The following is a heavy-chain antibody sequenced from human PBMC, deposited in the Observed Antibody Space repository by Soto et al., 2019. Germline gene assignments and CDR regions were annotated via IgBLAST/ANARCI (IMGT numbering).Heavy chain of an antibody. V-gene: IGHV1-18*01. CDR1: GYTFSDFG. Sequence: QVQLVQSGGDGTKPGASVKVSCKTSGYTFSDFGINWVRQAPGEGLQWMGWISTHNANTNAAQPFPGRLTMTTVPSTNTVYMDLKSLRSDDTASDYRARGNDDNNKHSYGRDVWCQGTPSTVS. D-gene: IGHD3-9*01. J-gene: IGHJ6*02. CDR3: ARGNDDNNKHSYGRDV. CDR2: ISTHNANT.